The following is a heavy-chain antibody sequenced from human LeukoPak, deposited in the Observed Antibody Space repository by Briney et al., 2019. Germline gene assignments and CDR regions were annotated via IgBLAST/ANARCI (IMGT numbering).Heavy chain of an antibody. D-gene: IGHD3-22*01. CDR3: ARHSYSDHYYDSSGPPDY. J-gene: IGHJ4*02. V-gene: IGHV5-51*01. CDR1: GYSFTSYW. Sequence: GESLKISCKGSGYSFTSYWIGWVRQMPGKGLEWMGIIYPGDSDTRYSPSFQGRVTISADKSISTAYLQWSSLKASDTAMYYCARHSYSDHYYDSSGPPDYWGQGTLVTVSS. CDR2: IYPGDSDT.